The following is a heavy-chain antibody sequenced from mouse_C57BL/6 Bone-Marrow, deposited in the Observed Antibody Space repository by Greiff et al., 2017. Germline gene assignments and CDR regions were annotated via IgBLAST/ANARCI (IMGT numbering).Heavy chain of an antibody. Sequence: QVQLKESGPGLVQPSQSLSITCTVSGFSLTSYGVHWVRQSPGKGLEWLGVIWSGGSTDYNAAFISRLSISKDNSKSQVFFKMNSLQADDTAIYYCARTRYYYGSSFDWYFDVWGTGTTVTVSS. J-gene: IGHJ1*03. D-gene: IGHD1-1*01. CDR1: GFSLTSYG. CDR2: IWSGGST. CDR3: ARTRYYYGSSFDWYFDV. V-gene: IGHV2-2*01.